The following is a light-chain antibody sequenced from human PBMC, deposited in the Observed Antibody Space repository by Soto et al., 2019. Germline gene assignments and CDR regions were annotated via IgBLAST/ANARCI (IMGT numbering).Light chain of an antibody. CDR2: GAT. V-gene: IGKV3-20*01. CDR1: QSVNSNY. Sequence: EMVLTQSPATLSLSPGERATLSCRASQSVNSNYVAWYQHKPGQGPRLLFYGATHRATGIPDRISGSGSGTDFTLTISRLEPEDFAVYYCQQYGNSPQTFGQGTKVEIK. CDR3: QQYGNSPQT. J-gene: IGKJ1*01.